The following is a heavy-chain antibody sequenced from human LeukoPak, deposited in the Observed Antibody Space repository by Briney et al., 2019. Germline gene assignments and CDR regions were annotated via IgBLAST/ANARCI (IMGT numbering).Heavy chain of an antibody. V-gene: IGHV4-59*01. J-gene: IGHJ6*03. CDR1: GGSIRSYY. CDR3: ARVSWFPGTSYYYMDV. D-gene: IGHD1-1*01. CDR2: IHYNGST. Sequence: SETLSLTCTVSGGSIRSYYWSWMRHPPARGLVWIGYIHYNGSTNYSPSLKSRVTISVDTFKNQISLNLTSVTAADSAVYYCARVSWFPGTSYYYMDVWGKGTTVTVSS.